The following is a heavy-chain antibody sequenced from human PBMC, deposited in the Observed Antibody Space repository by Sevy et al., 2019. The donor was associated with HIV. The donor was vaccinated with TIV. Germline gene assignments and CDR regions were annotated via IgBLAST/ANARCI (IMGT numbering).Heavy chain of an antibody. Sequence: GGSLRLSCAASGFAFYDYSMIWIRQAPGKGLEWVATLSFGCGKINYADSVKGRFTISRDNSKNSFYLQMDNLRVEDTALYYCAGEGCTRPHDYWGQGTRVTVSS. CDR3: AGEGCTRPHDY. CDR2: LSFGCGKI. V-gene: IGHV3-23*01. J-gene: IGHJ4*02. D-gene: IGHD2-8*01. CDR1: GFAFYDYS.